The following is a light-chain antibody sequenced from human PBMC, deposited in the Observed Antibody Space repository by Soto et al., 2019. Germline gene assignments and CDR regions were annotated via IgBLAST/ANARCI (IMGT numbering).Light chain of an antibody. V-gene: IGKV3-15*01. CDR2: GAS. Sequence: EIVMTQSPATLSVSPGERVTLSCRASQSVVTNLSWSQHKPGQAPRLLISGASTRANGIPARFSGSGSGTEFTLTISSLQSEDFAVYSCQQNNNWPYTFGQGTKVEIK. CDR1: QSVVTN. CDR3: QQNNNWPYT. J-gene: IGKJ2*01.